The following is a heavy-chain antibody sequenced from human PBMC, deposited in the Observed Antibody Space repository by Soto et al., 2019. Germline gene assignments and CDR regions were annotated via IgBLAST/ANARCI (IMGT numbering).Heavy chain of an antibody. Sequence: PGGSLRLSCAASGFTFSSYAMSWVRQAPGKGLEWVSAISGSGGSTYYADSVKGRFTISRDNSKNTLYLQMNSLRAEDTAVYYCAKDSYCSGGSCYTPYYYYYGMAVWGQGTTVTVSS. CDR3: AKDSYCSGGSCYTPYYYYYGMAV. CDR1: GFTFSSYA. CDR2: ISGSGGST. J-gene: IGHJ6*02. D-gene: IGHD2-15*01. V-gene: IGHV3-23*01.